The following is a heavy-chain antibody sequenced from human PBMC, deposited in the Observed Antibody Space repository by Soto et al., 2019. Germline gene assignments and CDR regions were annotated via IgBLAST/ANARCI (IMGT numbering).Heavy chain of an antibody. D-gene: IGHD3-10*01. CDR2: INHSGST. Sequence: RKGLEWIGEINHSGSTNYNPSLKGRVPLSVDTSKTQFSLKLSSVTAADTSVFSSGRRDSGVTSGLGIRGQGTLLTVSS. J-gene: IGHJ4*03. V-gene: IGHV4-34*01. CDR3: GRRDSGVTSGLGI.